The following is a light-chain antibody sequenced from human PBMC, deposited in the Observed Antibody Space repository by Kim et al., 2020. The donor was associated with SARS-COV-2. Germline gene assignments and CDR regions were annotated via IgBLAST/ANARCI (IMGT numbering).Light chain of an antibody. V-gene: IGKV3-20*01. CDR1: QIVSSSF. J-gene: IGKJ1*01. Sequence: PGEKATLSCRASQIVSSSFLAWYQQKPGQAPRLLIYGASSWATGIPDRFSGSGSGTDFTLTISSVRPEDSAVYSCQQYGTSPLTFGQGTKVDIK. CDR3: QQYGTSPLT. CDR2: GAS.